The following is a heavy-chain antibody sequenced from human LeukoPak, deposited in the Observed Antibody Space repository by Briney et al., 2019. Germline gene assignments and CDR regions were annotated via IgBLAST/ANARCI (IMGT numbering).Heavy chain of an antibody. CDR1: GGSFSGYY. CDR3: ARRGAPATDCSGGSCYSARRSLACYYYYMDV. CDR2: INHSGST. Sequence: SETLSLTCAVYGGSFSGYYWSWIRQPPGKGLEWIGEINHSGSTNYNPSLNSRVTISVDTSKNQFSLKLSSVTAADTAVYYCARRGAPATDCSGGSCYSARRSLACYYYYMDVWGKGTTVTVSS. V-gene: IGHV4-34*01. J-gene: IGHJ6*03. D-gene: IGHD2-15*01.